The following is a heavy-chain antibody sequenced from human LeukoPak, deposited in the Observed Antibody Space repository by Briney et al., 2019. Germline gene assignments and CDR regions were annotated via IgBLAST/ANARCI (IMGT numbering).Heavy chain of an antibody. CDR2: INHSGST. D-gene: IGHD2-2*01. J-gene: IGHJ5*02. V-gene: IGHV4-34*01. CDR3: ARPEIVVVPAAMPGWFDP. Sequence: SETLSLTCAVYGGSFSGYYWSWIRQPPGKGLEWIGEINHSGSTNYNPSLKSRVTISVDTSKNQFSLKLSSVTAADTAVYYCARPEIVVVPAAMPGWFDPWGQGTLVTVSS. CDR1: GGSFSGYY.